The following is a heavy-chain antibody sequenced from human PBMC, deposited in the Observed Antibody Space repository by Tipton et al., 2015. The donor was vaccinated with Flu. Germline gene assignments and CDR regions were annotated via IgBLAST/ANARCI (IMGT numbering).Heavy chain of an antibody. CDR3: ASSSYDYTWGSSRLFDY. CDR1: GCSISSYY. Sequence: LRLSCTVSGCSISSYYWSWIRQPPGKGLEWIGYIYYSGSTNYNPALKSRVTISVDTSKNQFSLKLSSVTAADTAVSYCASSSYDYTWGSSRLFDYWGQGTLVTDSS. J-gene: IGHJ4*02. CDR2: IYYSGST. V-gene: IGHV4-59*01. D-gene: IGHD3-16*02.